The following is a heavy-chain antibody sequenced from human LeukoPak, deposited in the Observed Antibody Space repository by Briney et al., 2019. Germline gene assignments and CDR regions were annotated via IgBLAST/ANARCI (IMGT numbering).Heavy chain of an antibody. CDR3: ATPYCGAISCLDVFDV. D-gene: IGHD2-21*01. Sequence: PSETLSLTCTVSGVSLSSDTYYWTWIRQPPGKGLEWIGHIYYSGSTSFNPSLKSRVSMSMDTSKSQFSLKLPSVTAADTAVYYCATPYCGAISCLDVFDVWGQGTVVTVSS. V-gene: IGHV4-31*03. CDR1: GVSLSSDTYY. J-gene: IGHJ3*01. CDR2: IYYSGST.